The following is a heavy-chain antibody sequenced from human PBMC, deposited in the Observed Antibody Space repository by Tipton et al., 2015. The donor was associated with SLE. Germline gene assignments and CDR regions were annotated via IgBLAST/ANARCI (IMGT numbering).Heavy chain of an antibody. V-gene: IGHV4-39*01. J-gene: IGHJ4*02. CDR3: ARLSPLWFGEYTEY. CDR1: GDSIRTNDYY. CDR2: THYSGTT. D-gene: IGHD3-10*01. Sequence: TLSLTCTVSGDSIRTNDYYWAWIRQPPGKGLEWIGSTHYSGTTYYNPSLESRVTMSMDTSKNEFSLNLRSVTATDTAVYYCARLSPLWFGEYTEYWGQGTLVTVTS.